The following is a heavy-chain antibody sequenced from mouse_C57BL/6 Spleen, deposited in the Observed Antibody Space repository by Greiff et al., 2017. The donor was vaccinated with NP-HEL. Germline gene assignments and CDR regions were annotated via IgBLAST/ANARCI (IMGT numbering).Heavy chain of an antibody. J-gene: IGHJ2*01. D-gene: IGHD2-2*01. V-gene: IGHV1-18*01. CDR3: ARRTMVTTFYFDY. CDR2: INPNNGGT. CDR1: GYTFTDYN. Sequence: VQLQQSGPELVKPGASVKIPCKASGYTFTDYNMDWVKQSHGKSLEWIGDINPNNGGTIYNQKFKGKATLTVDKSSSTAYMELRSLTSEDTAVYYCARRTMVTTFYFDYWGQGTTLTVSS.